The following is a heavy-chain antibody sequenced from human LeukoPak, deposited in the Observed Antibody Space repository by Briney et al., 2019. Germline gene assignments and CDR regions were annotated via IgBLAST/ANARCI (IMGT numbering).Heavy chain of an antibody. CDR1: GYTFTSYG. D-gene: IGHD3-22*01. V-gene: IGHV1-18*01. CDR2: ISAYNGNT. J-gene: IGHJ4*02. Sequence: GASVKVSCKASGYTFTSYGISWVRQAPGQGLEWMGWISAYNGNTNYAQKLQGRVTMTTDTSTSTAYMELRSLGSDDTAVYYCARGPYYYDSSGYYYHRFDYWGQGTLVTVSS. CDR3: ARGPYYYDSSGYYYHRFDY.